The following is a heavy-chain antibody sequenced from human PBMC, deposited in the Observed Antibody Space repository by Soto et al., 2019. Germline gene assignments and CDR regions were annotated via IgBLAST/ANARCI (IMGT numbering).Heavy chain of an antibody. D-gene: IGHD3-22*01. CDR3: ARVIVRPGMDV. CDR2: MNPNSGNT. Sequence: QVQLVQSGAEVKKPGASVKVSCKASGYTFTSYDINWVRQATGQGLEWMGWMNPNSGNTGYAQKFQGRVTMTRNTAISSGYMELGSLRSEDTAVYSWARVIVRPGMDVWGQGTTVTVSS. J-gene: IGHJ6*02. V-gene: IGHV1-8*01. CDR1: GYTFTSYD.